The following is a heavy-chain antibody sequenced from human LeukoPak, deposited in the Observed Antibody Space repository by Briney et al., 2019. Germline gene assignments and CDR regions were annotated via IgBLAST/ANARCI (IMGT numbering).Heavy chain of an antibody. D-gene: IGHD1-26*01. Sequence: GGSLRLSCAASGFTFSSYGMHWVRQAPGKGLEWVAFIRYDGSNKYYADSVKGRFTISRDNSKNTLYLQMNSLTPDDTSVYYCSRSPGILGTNYFDYWGQGTLVTVSP. V-gene: IGHV3-30*02. CDR2: IRYDGSNK. J-gene: IGHJ4*02. CDR3: SRSPGILGTNYFDY. CDR1: GFTFSSYG.